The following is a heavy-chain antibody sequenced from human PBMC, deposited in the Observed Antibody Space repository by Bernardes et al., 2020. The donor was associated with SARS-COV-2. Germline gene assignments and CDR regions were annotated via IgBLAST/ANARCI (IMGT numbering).Heavy chain of an antibody. CDR1: GFTVSSNY. J-gene: IGHJ5*02. Sequence: GGSLRLSCAASGFTVSSNYMSWVRQAPGKGLEWVSVIYSGGSTYYADSVKGRFTISRDNSKNTLYLQMNSLRAEDTAVYYCARVTMVRGVGPWGQGTLVTVSS. CDR3: ARVTMVRGVGP. CDR2: IYSGGST. D-gene: IGHD3-10*01. V-gene: IGHV3-66*02.